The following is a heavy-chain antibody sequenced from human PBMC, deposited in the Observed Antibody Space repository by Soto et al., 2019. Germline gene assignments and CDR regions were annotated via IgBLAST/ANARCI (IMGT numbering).Heavy chain of an antibody. Sequence: SETLSLTCTVSGGSISSYYWSWIRQPPGKGLEWIGYIYYSGSTNYNPSLKSRVTISVDTSKNQFSLKLSSVTAADTAVYYCARQLLYWFDPWGQGTLVTVSS. J-gene: IGHJ5*02. CDR1: GGSISSYY. D-gene: IGHD2-15*01. V-gene: IGHV4-59*08. CDR2: IYYSGST. CDR3: ARQLLYWFDP.